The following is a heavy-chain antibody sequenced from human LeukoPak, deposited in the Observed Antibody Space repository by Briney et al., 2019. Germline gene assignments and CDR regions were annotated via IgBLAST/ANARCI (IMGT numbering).Heavy chain of an antibody. CDR3: ARMVLHYDILTGYYKHYYDYYMDG. J-gene: IGHJ6*03. CDR1: GGSISSYF. Sequence: SETLSLTCPVSGGSISSYFCSWVRQPTGQGLEWIGYIYYSGGTNYNTSLQSRVTISVDTSKNQFSLKLSSVTAADTAVYYCARMVLHYDILTGYYKHYYDYYMDGWGKGTTVTISS. CDR2: IYYSGGT. D-gene: IGHD3-9*01. V-gene: IGHV4-59*12.